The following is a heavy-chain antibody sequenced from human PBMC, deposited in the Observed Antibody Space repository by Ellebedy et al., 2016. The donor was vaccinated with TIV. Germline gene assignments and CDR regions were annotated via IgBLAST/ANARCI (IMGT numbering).Heavy chain of an antibody. Sequence: MPSETLSLTCTVSGGSINSNNYYWGWIRQSPGKGLEWIGSVFYTASAYYNVSLQSRVTIYMDTSKNQFSLRLTSVTAADTAVYYCARGPDVLRGVATAFDVWGQGTLVTVSS. D-gene: IGHD3-10*01. CDR2: VFYTASA. J-gene: IGHJ3*01. CDR3: ARGPDVLRGVATAFDV. V-gene: IGHV4-39*01. CDR1: GGSINSNNYY.